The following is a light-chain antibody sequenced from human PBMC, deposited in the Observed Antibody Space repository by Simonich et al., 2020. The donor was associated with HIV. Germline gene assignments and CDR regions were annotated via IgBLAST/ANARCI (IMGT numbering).Light chain of an antibody. CDR2: KAS. V-gene: IGKV1-5*03. J-gene: IGKJ1*01. Sequence: DIQMTQSPSSLSASVGDRVTITCRASQSISSWLAWYQQKPGKAPKLLIYKASSLESGVPSRFSGSGSGTDFTLTISSLQPEDFAVYYCQQYNSWPPWTFGQGTKVEIK. CDR1: QSISSW. CDR3: QQYNSWPPWT.